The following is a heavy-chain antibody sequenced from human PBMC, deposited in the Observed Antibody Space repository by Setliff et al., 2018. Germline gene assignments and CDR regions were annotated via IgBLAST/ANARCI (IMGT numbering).Heavy chain of an antibody. J-gene: IGHJ6*03. CDR2: IIPIFGTA. CDR3: ARVRDCSGGICHRGFHHYMDV. V-gene: IGHV1-69*05. D-gene: IGHD2-15*01. Sequence: SVKVSCKASGGTFSSYAISWVRQAPGQGLEWMGGIIPIFGTANYAQKFQGRVTITTDESTSTAYMELSSLRSEDTAVYYCARVRDCSGGICHRGFHHYMDVWGKGTTVTVSS. CDR1: GGTFSSYA.